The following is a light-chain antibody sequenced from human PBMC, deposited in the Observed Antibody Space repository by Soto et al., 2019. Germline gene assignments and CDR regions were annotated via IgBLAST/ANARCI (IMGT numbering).Light chain of an antibody. CDR2: AAT. CDR1: QSVSSN. Sequence: EIVLTQSPGTLSLSPGERATLSCRASQSVSSNSLAWYQQRPGQAPRLLMYAATTRATGIPDRFSGSGSGTEFTLTISSLQSEDCAIYYCQQYHTWPITFGGGTKVDIK. V-gene: IGKV3D-15*01. CDR3: QQYHTWPIT. J-gene: IGKJ4*01.